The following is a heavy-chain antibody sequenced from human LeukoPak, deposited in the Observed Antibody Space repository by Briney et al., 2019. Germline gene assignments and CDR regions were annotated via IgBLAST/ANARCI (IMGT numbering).Heavy chain of an antibody. Sequence: PAGSPRLSCAASGFTFSSYGMHWARQAPGKGLEWVAFIRYDGSNKYYADSVKGRFTTSRDNSKNTLYLQMNSLRAEDTAVYYCAKDGGDFDYWGQGTLVTVSS. D-gene: IGHD3-10*01. CDR1: GFTFSSYG. CDR2: IRYDGSNK. CDR3: AKDGGDFDY. J-gene: IGHJ4*02. V-gene: IGHV3-30*02.